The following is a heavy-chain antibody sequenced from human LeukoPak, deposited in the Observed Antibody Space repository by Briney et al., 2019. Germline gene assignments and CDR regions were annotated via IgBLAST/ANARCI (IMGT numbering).Heavy chain of an antibody. J-gene: IGHJ4*02. V-gene: IGHV3-15*01. CDR1: GFSFSNAW. Sequence: GGSLSLSCAASGFSFSNAWMSWVRQAPGKGPEWVGRIKSKTDGGTTDYAAPVKGRFTISRDDSENTLYLQMNSLRADDTAVYYCAKDKEYYDFWSGYYEANYYFDYRDQGTLGTVSS. CDR2: IKSKTDGGTT. CDR3: AKDKEYYDFWSGYYEANYYFDY. D-gene: IGHD3-3*01.